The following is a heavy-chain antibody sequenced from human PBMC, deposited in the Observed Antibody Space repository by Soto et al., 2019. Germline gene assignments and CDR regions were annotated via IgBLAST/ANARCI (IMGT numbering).Heavy chain of an antibody. J-gene: IGHJ4*02. CDR2: ISGSSSTI. CDR1: GFTFSSYS. CDR3: ARWGSFDC. D-gene: IGHD7-27*01. Sequence: GGSLRLSCGGSGFTFSSYSMNWVRQAPGKGLEWVSYISGSSSTIYYADSVKGRFTISRDNAKNSLYLQMNSLRAEDTAVYYCARWGSFDCWGRGTLVTVSS. V-gene: IGHV3-48*01.